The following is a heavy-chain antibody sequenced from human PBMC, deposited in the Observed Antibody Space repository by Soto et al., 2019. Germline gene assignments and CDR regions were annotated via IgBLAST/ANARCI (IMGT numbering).Heavy chain of an antibody. V-gene: IGHV4-39*01. D-gene: IGHD2-2*02. CDR1: GGSISSSSYY. Sequence: SETLSLTCTVSGGSISSSSYYWGWIRQPPGKGLEWIGSIYYSGSTYYNPSLKSRVTIYVDTSKNQFSLKLSSVTAADTAVYYCARGGYCSSTSCYNDYYYGMDVWGKGTTVTVSS. J-gene: IGHJ6*04. CDR2: IYYSGST. CDR3: ARGGYCSSTSCYNDYYYGMDV.